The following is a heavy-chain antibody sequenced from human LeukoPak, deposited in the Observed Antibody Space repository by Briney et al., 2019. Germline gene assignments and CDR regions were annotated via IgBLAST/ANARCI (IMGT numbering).Heavy chain of an antibody. J-gene: IGHJ4*02. CDR3: ARVPRYDSSGYFFDY. CDR1: GYTFTSYY. D-gene: IGHD3-22*01. CDR2: INPSGGST. Sequence: ASGKVSCKASGYTFTSYYMHWVRQAPGQGLEWMGIINPSGGSTSYAQTLQGRVTMTRDTSTSTVYMELSSLRSEDTAVYYCARVPRYDSSGYFFDYWGQGTLVTVSS. V-gene: IGHV1-46*01.